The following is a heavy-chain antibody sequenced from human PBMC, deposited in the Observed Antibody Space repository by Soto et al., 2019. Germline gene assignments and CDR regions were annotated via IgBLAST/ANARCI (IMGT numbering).Heavy chain of an antibody. D-gene: IGHD3-10*01. J-gene: IGHJ4*02. CDR3: AGTPTGGSGSYFFHYFDY. CDR2: IYYSGST. CDR1: GGSISSGGYY. Sequence: SETLSLTCTVSGGSISSGGYYWSWIRQHPGKGLEWIGYIYYSGSTYYNPSLKSRVTISVDTSKNQFSLKLSSVTAADTAVYYCAGTPTGGSGSYFFHYFDYWGQGTLVTVSS. V-gene: IGHV4-31*03.